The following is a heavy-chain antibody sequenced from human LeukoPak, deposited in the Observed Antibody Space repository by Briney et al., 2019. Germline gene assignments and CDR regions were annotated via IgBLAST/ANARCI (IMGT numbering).Heavy chain of an antibody. D-gene: IGHD3-10*01. CDR1: GGSFSGYY. J-gene: IGHJ5*02. CDR3: ARGRLLWFGELLESVSNWFDP. Sequence: SETLSLTCAVYGGSFSGYYWSWIRQPPGKGLEWIGEINHSGSTNYNPSLKSRVTISVDTSKNQFSLKLSSVTAADTAVYYCARGRLLWFGELLESVSNWFDPWGQGTLVTVSS. CDR2: INHSGST. V-gene: IGHV4-34*01.